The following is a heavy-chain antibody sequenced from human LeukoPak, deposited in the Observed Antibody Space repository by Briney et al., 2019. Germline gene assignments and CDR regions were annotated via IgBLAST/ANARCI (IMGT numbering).Heavy chain of an antibody. Sequence: SETLSLTCTVSGGSISSYYWSWIRQPPGKGLEWIGYIYYSGSTNYNPSLKSRVTISVDTSKNQFSLKLSSVTAADTAVYYCAGGSGWLSSYYFDYWGQGILVTVSS. V-gene: IGHV4-59*01. D-gene: IGHD6-19*01. J-gene: IGHJ4*02. CDR2: IYYSGST. CDR1: GGSISSYY. CDR3: AGGSGWLSSYYFDY.